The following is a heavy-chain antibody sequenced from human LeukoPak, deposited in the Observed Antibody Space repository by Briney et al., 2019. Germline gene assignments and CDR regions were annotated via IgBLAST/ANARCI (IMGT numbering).Heavy chain of an antibody. V-gene: IGHV1-8*01. CDR2: VNPNSGHT. J-gene: IGHJ4*02. D-gene: IGHD2-15*01. CDR3: ARGAPGSYCSGGSCPYFDY. Sequence: APVKVSCKASGYTFTSYDINWVRQATGQGLEWMGWVNPNSGHTGYAQKFQGRVTMTRNTSITTAYMELSSLTSEDTAVYYCARGAPGSYCSGGSCPYFDYWGQGTLVSVSS. CDR1: GYTFTSYD.